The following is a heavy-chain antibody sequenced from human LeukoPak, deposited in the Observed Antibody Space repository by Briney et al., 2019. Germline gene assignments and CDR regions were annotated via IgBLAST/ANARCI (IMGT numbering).Heavy chain of an antibody. CDR1: GVSVSSDW. J-gene: IGHJ4*02. V-gene: IGHV3-7*01. CDR3: ARADGAWSPDY. D-gene: IGHD4-17*01. Sequence: GGSLRLACVVSGVSVSSDWMSWIRQAPGKGLESVATITPDGSAKYYVDSVNGRFTISKDYAKNSLYLQMNTLRAEDTAVYYCARADGAWSPDYWGQGTLVTVSS. CDR2: ITPDGSAK.